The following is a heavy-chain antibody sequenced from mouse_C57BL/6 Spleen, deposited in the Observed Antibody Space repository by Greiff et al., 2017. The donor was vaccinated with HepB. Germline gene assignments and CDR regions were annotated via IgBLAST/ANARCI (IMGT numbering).Heavy chain of an antibody. CDR1: GYTFTSYW. J-gene: IGHJ4*01. Sequence: QVQLQQPGAELVMPGASVKLSCKASGYTFTSYWMHWVKQRPGQGLEWIGEIDPSDSYTNYNQKFKGKSTLTVDKSSSTAYMQLSSLTSEDSAVYYCARETSTVVATRAMDYWGQGTSVTGSS. D-gene: IGHD1-1*01. V-gene: IGHV1-69*01. CDR3: ARETSTVVATRAMDY. CDR2: IDPSDSYT.